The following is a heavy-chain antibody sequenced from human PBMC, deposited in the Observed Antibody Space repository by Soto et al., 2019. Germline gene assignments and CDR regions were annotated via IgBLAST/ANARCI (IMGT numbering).Heavy chain of an antibody. CDR3: ARRSYGSGVDL. V-gene: IGHV4-39*01. J-gene: IGHJ5*02. CDR2: IFYSGGT. Sequence: QLQLQESGPGLVKPSVALSLTCTVSGGSISSSGHYWGWIRQTPGKGLEWIGNIFYSGGTHYNASFRSRVSISVDSSKNQLSLKVTSVTAADTAVYYCARRSYGSGVDLWGRGTLVTVSS. D-gene: IGHD3-10*01. CDR1: GGSISSSGHY.